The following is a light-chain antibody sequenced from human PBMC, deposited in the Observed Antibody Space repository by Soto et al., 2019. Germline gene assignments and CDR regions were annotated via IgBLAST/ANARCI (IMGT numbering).Light chain of an antibody. CDR1: QDMSDY. V-gene: IGKV1-33*01. CDR3: QQYHNLPLT. Sequence: DIQMTQTPSSLSASVGDRVAITCQASQDMSDYLNWYQQKPGRAPKILIYDASNLETGVPSRFSGSGSGTDFTFTISSLQPQDVATYYCQQYHNLPLTFGGGTKVDIK. CDR2: DAS. J-gene: IGKJ4*01.